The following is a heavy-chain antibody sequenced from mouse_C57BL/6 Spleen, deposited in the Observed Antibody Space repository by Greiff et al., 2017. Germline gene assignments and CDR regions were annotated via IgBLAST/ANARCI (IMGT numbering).Heavy chain of an antibody. CDR3: ARSEGGDYFDY. V-gene: IGHV1-64*01. CDR2: IHPNSGST. Sequence: VQLQQPGAELVKPGASVKLSCKASGYTFTSYWMHWVKQRPGQGLEWIGMIHPNSGSTNYNEKFKSKATLTVDKSSSTAYMQLSSLTSEDSAVYYCARSEGGDYFDYWGQGTTLTVSS. CDR1: GYTFTSYW. J-gene: IGHJ2*01.